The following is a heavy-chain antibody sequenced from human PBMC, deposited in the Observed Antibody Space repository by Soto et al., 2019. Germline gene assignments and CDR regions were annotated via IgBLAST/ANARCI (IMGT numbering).Heavy chain of an antibody. V-gene: IGHV3-23*01. Sequence: EVQLLESGGGLVQPGGPLTLSCAASGFTFSSYGMTWVRQAPGKGLEWVSFSSATGSGRYYADSVKGRFTISRDNSKNTLYLQMSSLRADDTAVYYCAKDRRAGGNYGFYSDFWGQGALVIVSS. CDR1: GFTFSSYG. D-gene: IGHD1-7*01. CDR3: AKDRRAGGNYGFYSDF. CDR2: SSATGSGR. J-gene: IGHJ4*02.